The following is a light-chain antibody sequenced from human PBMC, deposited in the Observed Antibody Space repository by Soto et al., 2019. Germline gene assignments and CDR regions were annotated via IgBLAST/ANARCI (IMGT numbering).Light chain of an antibody. V-gene: IGKV3-20*01. CDR2: GVS. Sequence: ALTQSPRTLSLSPGERATLSCRASQNVNNNFVAWYQQKPGQAPSLLIYGVSDRATGVPDRFSGSGSGTDFTLTITRLEPEDFAVYFCLRYSSSQWTFGQGTKVEIK. J-gene: IGKJ1*01. CDR3: LRYSSSQWT. CDR1: QNVNNNF.